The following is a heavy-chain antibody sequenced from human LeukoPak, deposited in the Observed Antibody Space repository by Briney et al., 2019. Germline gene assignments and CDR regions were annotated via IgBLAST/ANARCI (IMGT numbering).Heavy chain of an antibody. J-gene: IGHJ4*02. V-gene: IGHV4-59*12. CDR1: GGSISSNY. Sequence: PSETLSLTCTVSGGSISSNYWNWIRQPPGKGLERIGYIHYRGSTNYNPSLKSRVTISVDTSKNQFSLRLSSVTAADTAVYYCAREVGGWLNAWGQGTLVTVSS. CDR2: IHYRGST. CDR3: AREVGGWLNA. D-gene: IGHD3-22*01.